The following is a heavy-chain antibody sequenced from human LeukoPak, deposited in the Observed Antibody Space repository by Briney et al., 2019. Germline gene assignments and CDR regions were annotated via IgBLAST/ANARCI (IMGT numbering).Heavy chain of an antibody. V-gene: IGHV3-21*01. CDR1: GFTFSSYP. J-gene: IGHJ4*02. CDR3: AKVKEMYSSGSYYFDY. CDR2: ISSSSSYT. D-gene: IGHD6-19*01. Sequence: GGSLRLSCAASGFTFSSYPMNWVRQAPGKGLEWVSSISSSSSYTFYADSVKGRFTISRDNSKNTLWLQMNSLRAEDTAVYYCAKVKEMYSSGSYYFDYWGQGTLVTVSS.